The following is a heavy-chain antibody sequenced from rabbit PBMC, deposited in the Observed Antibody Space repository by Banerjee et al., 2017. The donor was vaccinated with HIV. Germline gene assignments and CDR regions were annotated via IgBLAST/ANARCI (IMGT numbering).Heavy chain of an antibody. Sequence: QEQLVESGGGLVKPGASLTLTCKASGFSFSNKAVMCWVRQAPGKGLEWIACINAITGKAVYASWAKGRFTFSKTSSTTVTLQMASLTAADTATYFCARDYTVGFAGYVYAFRLWGPGTLVTVS. D-gene: IGHD6-1*01. CDR3: ARDYTVGFAGYVYAFRL. CDR1: GFSFSNKAV. CDR2: INAITGKA. V-gene: IGHV1S45*01. J-gene: IGHJ4*01.